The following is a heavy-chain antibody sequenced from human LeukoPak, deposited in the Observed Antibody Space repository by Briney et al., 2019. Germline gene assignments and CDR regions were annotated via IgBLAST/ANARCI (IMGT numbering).Heavy chain of an antibody. CDR1: GFTLSSYW. D-gene: IGHD6-19*01. CDR2: IKQDGSEK. CDR3: ASLIAVAGTVDY. V-gene: IGHV3-7*01. J-gene: IGHJ4*02. Sequence: PGGSLRLSCAVSGFTLSSYWMSWVRQAPGKGLEWVANIKQDGSEKYYVDSVKGRFTISRDNAKNSLYLQMNSLRAEDTAVYYCASLIAVAGTVDYWGQGTLVTVSS.